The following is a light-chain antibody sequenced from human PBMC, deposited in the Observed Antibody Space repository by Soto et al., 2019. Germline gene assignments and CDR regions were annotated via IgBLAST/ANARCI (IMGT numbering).Light chain of an antibody. CDR2: GAS. V-gene: IGKV3-15*01. Sequence: EIVIKQSPASLSLSPGERATLSCRASQSVSSNLAWYQQKPGQAPRLLIYGASTRATGIPDRFSGSGSGTEFTLTISSLQSEDFAVYYCQQYNNWLWTFGQGTKVDIK. CDR3: QQYNNWLWT. CDR1: QSVSSN. J-gene: IGKJ1*01.